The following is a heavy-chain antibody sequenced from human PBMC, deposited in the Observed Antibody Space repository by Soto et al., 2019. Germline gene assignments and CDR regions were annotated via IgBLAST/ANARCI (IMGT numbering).Heavy chain of an antibody. CDR3: ASDSAAAGTVWRFDY. D-gene: IGHD6-13*01. V-gene: IGHV1-69*05. CDR2: IIPIFGTA. CDR1: GGTFSSYA. Sequence: QVQLVQSGAEVKKPGSSVKVSCKASGGTFSSYAISWVRQAPGQGLEWMGGIIPIFGTANYGQKFQGRVTITPDESTSKAYMELGSLRSEDTAVYYCASDSAAAGTVWRFDYWGQGTLVTVSS. J-gene: IGHJ4*02.